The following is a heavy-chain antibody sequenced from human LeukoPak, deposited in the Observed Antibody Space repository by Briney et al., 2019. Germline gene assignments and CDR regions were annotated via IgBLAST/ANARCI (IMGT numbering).Heavy chain of an antibody. CDR1: GGSISSYY. CDR2: IYYSGST. D-gene: IGHD4-17*01. Sequence: SETLSLTCTVSGGSISSYYWSWIRQPPGKGLEWIGYIYYSGSTYYNPSLKSRVTISVDTSKNQFSLKLSSVTAADTAVYYCARLGDYGDYVDYWGQGTLVTASS. J-gene: IGHJ4*02. CDR3: ARLGDYGDYVDY. V-gene: IGHV4-59*08.